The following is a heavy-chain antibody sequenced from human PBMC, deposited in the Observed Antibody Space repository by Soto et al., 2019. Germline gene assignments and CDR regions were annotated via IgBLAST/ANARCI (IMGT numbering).Heavy chain of an antibody. J-gene: IGHJ5*02. D-gene: IGHD3-16*01. CDR1: GYTFTSHD. Sequence: QVQLVQSGAEVKKPGASVKVPCKASGYTFTSHDIIWVRQAAGQGLEYMGWMNPISGMSKTTYLPKFRDEFIMTRDTSSVTANLELSDLRADSTAVYYCARGSTAYYVFWNNPRGDWLDLWGQGTLVTVSS. V-gene: IGHV1-8*01. CDR2: MNPISGMSKT. CDR3: ARGSTAYYVFWNNPRGDWLDL.